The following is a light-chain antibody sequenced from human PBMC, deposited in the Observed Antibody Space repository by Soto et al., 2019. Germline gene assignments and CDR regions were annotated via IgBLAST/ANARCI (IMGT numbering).Light chain of an antibody. Sequence: QSALTQSPSASASPGQSVTISCTGSTGDIGAYNYVSWYQQHPGKAPKLIIYEVNKRPSGVPDRFSGSKSGITASLTVSGLQADDEADYFCCSHAGSNTLVFGGGTKLTVL. V-gene: IGLV2-8*01. CDR3: CSHAGSNTLV. CDR1: TGDIGAYNY. J-gene: IGLJ3*02. CDR2: EVN.